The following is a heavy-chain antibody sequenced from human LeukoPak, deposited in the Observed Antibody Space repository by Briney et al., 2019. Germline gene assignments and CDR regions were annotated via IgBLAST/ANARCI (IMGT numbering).Heavy chain of an antibody. CDR2: IKEDGSEK. D-gene: IGHD1-26*01. Sequence: PGGSLRLSCAASGFTFNKYYMRWVRQAPGEGLEWVAKIKEDGSEKYYVDSVKGRFTISRDNAKNSLYLQMNSLRAEDTAVYYCARDVGPSDYWGQGTLVTVSS. CDR1: GFTFNKYY. J-gene: IGHJ4*02. V-gene: IGHV3-7*01. CDR3: ARDVGPSDY.